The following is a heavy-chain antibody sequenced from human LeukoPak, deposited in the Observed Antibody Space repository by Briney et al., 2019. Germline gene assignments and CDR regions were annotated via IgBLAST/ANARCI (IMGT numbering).Heavy chain of an antibody. V-gene: IGHV6-1*01. CDR1: GDSVSSNSAA. D-gene: IGHD3-3*01. J-gene: IGHJ4*02. CDR3: AKTPVRRFPLYFDY. Sequence: PSQTLSLTCAISGDSVSSNSAAWNWIRQSPSRGLEWLGRTYYRSKWYNDYAVSVKSRITINPDTSKNQFSLQLNSVTPEDTAVYYCAKTPVRRFPLYFDYWGQGTLVTVSS. CDR2: TYYRSKWYN.